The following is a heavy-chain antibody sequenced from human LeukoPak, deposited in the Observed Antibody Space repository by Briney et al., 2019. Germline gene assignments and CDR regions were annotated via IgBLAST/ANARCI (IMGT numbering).Heavy chain of an antibody. CDR2: ISGSAHKI. CDR3: AGRPTGYSSGYIH. J-gene: IGHJ4*02. CDR1: GITFSSYS. V-gene: IGHV3-23*01. D-gene: IGHD5-18*01. Sequence: GGSLRLSCAASGITFSSYSMNWVRQAPEKGLDWVSVISGSAHKIRYADSVKGRFTISRDNSENIVYLQMNNLRVEDTAVYYCAGRPTGYSSGYIHWGQGTLVTVSS.